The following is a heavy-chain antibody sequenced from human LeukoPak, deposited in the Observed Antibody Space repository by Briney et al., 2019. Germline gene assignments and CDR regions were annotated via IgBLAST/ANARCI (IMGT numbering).Heavy chain of an antibody. V-gene: IGHV3-48*01. CDR3: ARNFDS. J-gene: IGHJ4*02. Sequence: GGSLRLSCAASGFTFTSYTMNWVRQAPGKGLEWVAYITSSSSTIYYADSVKGRFTMSRDNAENSLYLQMNSLRAEDTAVYYCARNFDSWGQGTLVTVSS. CDR2: ITSSSSTI. D-gene: IGHD2/OR15-2a*01. CDR1: GFTFTSYT.